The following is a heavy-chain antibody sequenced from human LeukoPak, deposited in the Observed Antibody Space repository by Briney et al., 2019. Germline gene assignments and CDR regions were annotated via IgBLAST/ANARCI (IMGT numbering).Heavy chain of an antibody. J-gene: IGHJ4*02. V-gene: IGHV3-48*03. D-gene: IGHD6-6*01. CDR1: GFTFSSYE. CDR2: ISGSGYNI. CDR3: ARAPEYSSSY. Sequence: PGGSLRLSCAGSGFTFSSYEMNWVRQAPGKGLEWVSYISGSGYNIYYADSVKGRFTISRDNAKNSLYLQMDSLRAEDTAVYYCARAPEYSSSYWGQGTLVTVSP.